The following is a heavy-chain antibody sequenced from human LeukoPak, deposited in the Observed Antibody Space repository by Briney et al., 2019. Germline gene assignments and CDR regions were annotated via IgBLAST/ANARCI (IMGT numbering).Heavy chain of an antibody. CDR1: GFTFSSYS. D-gene: IGHD5-18*01. CDR3: ARGLYSYGSADAFDI. Sequence: PGGSLRLSCAASGFTFSSYSMNWVRQAPGKGLEWVSYISSSSSTIYYADSVKGRFTISRDNAKNSLYLQMNSLRAEDTAVYYCARGLYSYGSADAFDIWGQGTMVTVSS. V-gene: IGHV3-48*04. J-gene: IGHJ3*02. CDR2: ISSSSSTI.